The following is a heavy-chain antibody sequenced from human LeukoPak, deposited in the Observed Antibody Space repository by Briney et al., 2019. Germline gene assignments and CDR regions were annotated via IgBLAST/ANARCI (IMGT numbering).Heavy chain of an antibody. CDR1: GFTVSSYW. J-gene: IGHJ4*02. V-gene: IGHV3-74*01. Sequence: GGSLRLSCAASGFTVSSYWMNWVRQPPGKGLVRVSHINSDESITNYADSVKGRFTISRDNAKNTLYLQMNSLRDDDTAVYYCARGGQSGLGYWGQGTLVTVSS. D-gene: IGHD3-10*01. CDR2: INSDESIT. CDR3: ARGGQSGLGY.